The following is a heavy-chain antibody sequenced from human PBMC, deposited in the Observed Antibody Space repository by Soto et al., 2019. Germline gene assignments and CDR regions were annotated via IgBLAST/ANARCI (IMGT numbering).Heavy chain of an antibody. D-gene: IGHD5-18*01. CDR3: ARGGRIQLWSGDY. J-gene: IGHJ4*02. Sequence: ESGGGVVQPGRSLRLSCAASGFTFSSYAMHWVRQAPGKGLEWVAVISYDGSNKYYADSVKGRFTISRDNSKNTLYLQMNSLRAEDTAVYYCARGGRIQLWSGDYWGQGTLVTVSS. CDR1: GFTFSSYA. V-gene: IGHV3-30-3*01. CDR2: ISYDGSNK.